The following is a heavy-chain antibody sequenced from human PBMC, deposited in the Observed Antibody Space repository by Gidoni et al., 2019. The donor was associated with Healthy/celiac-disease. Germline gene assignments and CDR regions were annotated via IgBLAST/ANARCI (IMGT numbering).Heavy chain of an antibody. D-gene: IGHD3-3*01. CDR1: GFTFSSYA. J-gene: IGHJ5*02. CDR2: ISGSGGST. CDR3: AKTDFWSGSS. Sequence: EVQLLESGGGLVQPVGSLRLSCAASGFTFSSYAMSWVRQAPGKGLEWVSAISGSGGSTYYADSVKGRFTISRDNSKNTLYLQMNSLRGEDTVVYDCAKTDFWSGSSWGQGTLVTVSS. V-gene: IGHV3-23*01.